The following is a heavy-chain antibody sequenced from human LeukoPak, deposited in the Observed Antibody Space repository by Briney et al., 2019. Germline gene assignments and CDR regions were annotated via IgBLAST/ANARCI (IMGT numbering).Heavy chain of an antibody. Sequence: SETLSLTCTVSGGSISSYYWSWIRQPPGKGLECLAYIYGSGGTNYNPSLNSRVTISLDTANNQFSLNLSSVTAADTAVYYCARHAGQWPAFHGFDIWGQGTMVTVSS. V-gene: IGHV4-59*08. CDR1: GGSISSYY. CDR2: IYGSGGT. J-gene: IGHJ3*02. CDR3: ARHAGQWPAFHGFDI. D-gene: IGHD6-19*01.